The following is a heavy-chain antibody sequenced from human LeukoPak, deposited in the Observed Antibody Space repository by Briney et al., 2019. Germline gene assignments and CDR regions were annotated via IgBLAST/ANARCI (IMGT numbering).Heavy chain of an antibody. D-gene: IGHD1-1*01. CDR3: VRDSRVDNPGLY. CDR1: GFTFSSYA. CDR2: IYTGESA. V-gene: IGHV3-23*03. J-gene: IGHJ4*02. Sequence: GGSLRLSCAASGFTFSSYAMSWVRQAPGKGLEWVSVIYTGESASYADSVKGRFSISRDISENTLYLQMDSLRAEDTAVYYCVRDSRVDNPGLYWGQGTLVTVSS.